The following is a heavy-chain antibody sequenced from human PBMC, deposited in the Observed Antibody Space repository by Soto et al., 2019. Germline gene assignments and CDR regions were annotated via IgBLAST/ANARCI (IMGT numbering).Heavy chain of an antibody. Sequence: GGSLRLSCSASGFTFNTFAMHWVRQTPGKGLEFVSAISSNGGNTYYADSVKGRFAISRNNSKNTLYLQMYSLRPEDTALYYCVKEGYMRSDWYGQFDCWGQGTLVTVSS. CDR2: ISSNGGNT. D-gene: IGHD6-19*01. J-gene: IGHJ4*02. CDR1: GFTFNTFA. CDR3: VKEGYMRSDWYGQFDC. V-gene: IGHV3-64D*06.